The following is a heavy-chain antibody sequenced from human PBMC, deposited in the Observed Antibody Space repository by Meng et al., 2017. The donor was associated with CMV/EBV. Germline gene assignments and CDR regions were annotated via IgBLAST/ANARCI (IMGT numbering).Heavy chain of an antibody. CDR1: GFTFSSYG. J-gene: IGHJ6*02. CDR3: AKDDSQLLYRDPYYYYDMDV. CDR2: IRYDGSNK. D-gene: IGHD2-2*02. V-gene: IGHV3-30*02. Sequence: GGSLRLSCAASGFTFSSYGMHWVRQAPGKGLEWVAFIRYDGSNKYYADSVKGRFTISRDNSKNTLYLQMNSLRAEDTAVYYCAKDDSQLLYRDPYYYYDMDVWGQGTTVTVSS.